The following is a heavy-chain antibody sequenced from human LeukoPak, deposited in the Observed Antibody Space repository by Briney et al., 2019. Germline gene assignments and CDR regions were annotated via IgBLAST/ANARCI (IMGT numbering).Heavy chain of an antibody. CDR1: GFTFSSYA. CDR3: ASSRGKNYYGSGSQN. J-gene: IGHJ4*02. V-gene: IGHV3-23*01. D-gene: IGHD3-10*01. Sequence: GGSLRLSCAASGFTFSSYAMSWVRQAPGKGLEWVSAISGSGGSTYYADSVKGRLTISRDNSKNTLYLQMNSLRAEDTAVYYCASSRGKNYYGSGSQNWGQGTLVTVSS. CDR2: ISGSGGST.